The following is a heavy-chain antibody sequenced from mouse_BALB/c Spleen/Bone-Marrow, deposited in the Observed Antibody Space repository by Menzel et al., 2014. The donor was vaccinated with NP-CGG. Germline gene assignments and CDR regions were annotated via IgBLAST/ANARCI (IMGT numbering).Heavy chain of an antibody. D-gene: IGHD2-3*01. CDR1: GFNNKDTH. Sequence: VSLQQSGAELVKPRGSVKLFCTASGFNNKDTHMHWVKPRPEQGPEWIGRIDPANGYTKFDPKFQGKGTITATTSTNTAYLQLNSLTPEDTAVYYCARWLLPYGLDYWGQGTSVTVSS. V-gene: IGHV14-3*02. J-gene: IGHJ4*01. CDR2: IDPANGYT. CDR3: ARWLLPYGLDY.